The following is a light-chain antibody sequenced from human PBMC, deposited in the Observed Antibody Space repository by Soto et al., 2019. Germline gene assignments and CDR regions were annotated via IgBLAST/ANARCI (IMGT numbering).Light chain of an antibody. Sequence: IHMTQSPSVVSASVGDRVTVTCRASQSVSTWMAWYQQKPGKAPKLLIYKASSLESGVPSRFSGSGSGTDFTLTISSLQPEDFATYHCQQFNTYPTFGGGTKVDIK. J-gene: IGKJ4*01. CDR3: QQFNTYPT. V-gene: IGKV1-5*03. CDR1: QSVSTW. CDR2: KAS.